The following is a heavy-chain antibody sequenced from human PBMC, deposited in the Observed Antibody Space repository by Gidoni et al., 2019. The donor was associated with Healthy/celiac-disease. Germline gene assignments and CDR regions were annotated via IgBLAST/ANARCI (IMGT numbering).Heavy chain of an antibody. Sequence: QLQLVQSGPEVKQPGPSVKVSGKASGFTFTSSAVQWLRQARGQRLEWIGWIVVGSGNTNYAQKFKERVTITRDMSTSTAYMELSSLRSEDTAVYYCAAGALYDYVWGTAFDYWGQGTLVTVSS. V-gene: IGHV1-58*01. CDR3: AAGALYDYVWGTAFDY. J-gene: IGHJ4*02. CDR1: GFTFTSSA. CDR2: IVVGSGNT. D-gene: IGHD3-16*01.